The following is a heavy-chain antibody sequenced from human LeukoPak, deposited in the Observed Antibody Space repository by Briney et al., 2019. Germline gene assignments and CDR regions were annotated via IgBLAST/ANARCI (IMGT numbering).Heavy chain of an antibody. Sequence: GGSLRPSCAASGFTFRSYAMHWVRQAPGKGLEWVAVISYDGSNKYYADSVKGRSTISRDNSKNTLSLQMNSLRADDTAVYYCASDRAYCSGGSCYSGLDYWGQGTLVTVSS. D-gene: IGHD2-15*01. CDR1: GFTFRSYA. J-gene: IGHJ4*02. V-gene: IGHV3-30-3*01. CDR2: ISYDGSNK. CDR3: ASDRAYCSGGSCYSGLDY.